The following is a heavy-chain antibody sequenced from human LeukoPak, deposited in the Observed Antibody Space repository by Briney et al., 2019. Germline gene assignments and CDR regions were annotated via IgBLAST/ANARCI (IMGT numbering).Heavy chain of an antibody. CDR2: INHSGST. V-gene: IGHV4-34*01. D-gene: IGHD3-10*01. CDR1: GGSFSGYY. J-gene: IGHJ4*02. Sequence: PSETLSLTCAVYGGSFSGYYWSWIRQPPGKGPEWIGEINHSGSTNYNPSLKSRVTISVDTSKNQFSLKLSSVTAADTAVYYCARGRKGPYYYGSGSYFGKYYFDYWGQGTLVTVSS. CDR3: ARGRKGPYYYGSGSYFGKYYFDY.